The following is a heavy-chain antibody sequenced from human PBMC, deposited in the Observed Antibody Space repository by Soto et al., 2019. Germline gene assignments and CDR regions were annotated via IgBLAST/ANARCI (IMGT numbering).Heavy chain of an antibody. CDR3: ARDRSSSWYNGTFYFDS. V-gene: IGHV1-69*06. CDR1: GGTFTTYD. Sequence: QVQLVQSGAEVRKPGSSVKVSCKASGGTFTTYDISWVRQAPGQGLEWMGGIIPVFDATKYAQKFQGRVTITADKSTSTAYMELSSLRSEETAMYYCARDRSSSWYNGTFYFDSWGQGTLVTVSS. J-gene: IGHJ4*02. D-gene: IGHD6-19*01. CDR2: IIPVFDAT.